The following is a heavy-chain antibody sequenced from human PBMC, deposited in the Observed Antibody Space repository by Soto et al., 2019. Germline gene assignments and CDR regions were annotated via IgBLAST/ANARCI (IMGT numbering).Heavy chain of an antibody. Sequence: PSETLSLTCAVSGGSFSGYYWSWIRQPPGKGLEWIGEINHSGSTNYNPSLKSRVTISVDTSKNQFSLKLSSVTAADTAVYYWARGRCSGGSRQIVHWFQGTLVTDLL. CDR2: INHSGST. D-gene: IGHD2-15*01. V-gene: IGHV4-34*01. CDR3: ARGRCSGGSRQIVH. J-gene: IGHJ4*02. CDR1: GGSFSGYY.